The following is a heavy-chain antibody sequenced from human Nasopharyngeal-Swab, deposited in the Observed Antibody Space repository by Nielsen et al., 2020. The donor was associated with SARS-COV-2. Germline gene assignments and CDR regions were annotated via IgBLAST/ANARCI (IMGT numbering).Heavy chain of an antibody. CDR1: GFTFRRYW. D-gene: IGHD3-16*01. V-gene: IGHV3-74*01. CDR3: AKDFWGALDS. J-gene: IGHJ4*02. CDR2: INSAGSAT. Sequence: GESLKISCAASGFTFRRYWMHWVRQAPGEGPVWVSHINSAGSATSYADSVKGRFTISRDNAKSTLYLQMNSLRGDDTAIYFCAKDFWGALDSWGQGTLVTVSS.